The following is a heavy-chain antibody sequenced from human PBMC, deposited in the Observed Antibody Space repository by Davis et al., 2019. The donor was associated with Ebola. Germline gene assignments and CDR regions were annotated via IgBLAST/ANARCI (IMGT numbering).Heavy chain of an antibody. J-gene: IGHJ2*01. CDR1: GASISSNYY. D-gene: IGHD3-22*01. Sequence: MPSETLSLTCTVSGASISSNYYWSCIRQPPGKGLEWIGYIYYTGATYYNPSLKSRVTISVDTSKNHFSLKLSSVTAADTAVYYCARAPLVTSNYYDTPLDLWGRGTLVTVSS. CDR2: IYYTGAT. CDR3: ARAPLVTSNYYDTPLDL. V-gene: IGHV4-30-4*01.